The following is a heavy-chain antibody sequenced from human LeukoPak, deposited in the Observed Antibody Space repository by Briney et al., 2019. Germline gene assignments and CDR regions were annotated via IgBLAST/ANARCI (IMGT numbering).Heavy chain of an antibody. CDR2: INPNSGGT. Sequence: ASVKVSCKASGYTFTGYYKHWVRQAPGQGLEWMGWINPNSGGTNYAQKFQGWVTMTRDTSISTAYMELSRLRSDDTAVYYCARGSVLRFLEWPSYYYYGMDVWGQGTTVTVSS. J-gene: IGHJ6*02. V-gene: IGHV1-2*04. CDR1: GYTFTGYY. CDR3: ARGSVLRFLEWPSYYYYGMDV. D-gene: IGHD3-3*01.